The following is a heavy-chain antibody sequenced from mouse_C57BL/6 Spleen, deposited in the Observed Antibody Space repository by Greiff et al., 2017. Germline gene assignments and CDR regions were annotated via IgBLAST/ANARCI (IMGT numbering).Heavy chain of an antibody. J-gene: IGHJ3*01. Sequence: VQLQQPGAELVKPGASVKMSCKASGYTFTSYWITWVKHRPGQGLEWIGDIYPGSGSTNYNEKFKSKATLTVDTSSSTAYMQLSSLTSEDSAVXYCAREAPTGAWFAYWGQGTLVTVSA. CDR2: IYPGSGST. D-gene: IGHD4-1*02. CDR3: AREAPTGAWFAY. CDR1: GYTFTSYW. V-gene: IGHV1-55*01.